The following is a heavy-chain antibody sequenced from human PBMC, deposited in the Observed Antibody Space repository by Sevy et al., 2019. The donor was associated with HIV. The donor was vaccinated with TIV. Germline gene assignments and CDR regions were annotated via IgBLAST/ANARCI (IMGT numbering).Heavy chain of an antibody. D-gene: IGHD6-13*01. CDR1: GFTFSDHY. Sequence: GGSLRLSCAASGFTFSDHYMEWVRQAPGKGLEWVGRIRNKADSYTTEYAGSVKGRFTISRDDSKNSLYLLMNSLKTADTAVYYCATHAGIAAAGRVFDYWGQGTLVTVSS. CDR3: ATHAGIAAAGRVFDY. V-gene: IGHV3-72*01. J-gene: IGHJ4*02. CDR2: IRNKADSYTT.